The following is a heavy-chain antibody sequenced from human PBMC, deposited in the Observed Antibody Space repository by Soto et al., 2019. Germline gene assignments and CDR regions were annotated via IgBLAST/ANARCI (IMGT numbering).Heavy chain of an antibody. J-gene: IGHJ4*02. CDR1: GGSISSADYF. V-gene: IGHV4-30-4*01. CDR2: IFHSGTT. Sequence: PSETLSLTCSVSGGSISSADYFWTWIRQSPGKGLEWMGYIFHSGTTYYNPSLKSRVTISVDTSKNQFSLKLSSVTAADTAVYYCARGAPLDYYDSSGPNSGFDYWGQGTLVTVSS. D-gene: IGHD3-22*01. CDR3: ARGAPLDYYDSSGPNSGFDY.